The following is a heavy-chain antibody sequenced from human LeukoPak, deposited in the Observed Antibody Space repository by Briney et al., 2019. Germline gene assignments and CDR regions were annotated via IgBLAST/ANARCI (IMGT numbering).Heavy chain of an antibody. D-gene: IGHD3-3*01. V-gene: IGHV3-23*01. J-gene: IGHJ4*02. CDR3: AKGHTGFLEWFTGY. CDR2: ISGSGDIA. CDR1: GFTFSSYA. Sequence: QPGGSLRLSCAASGFTFSSYAMSWVRQAPGKGLEWVSAISGSGDIAHYADSVKGRFTTSRDNSKNTVYLQMNSLRAEDTAVYYCAKGHTGFLEWFTGYWGQGTLVTVSS.